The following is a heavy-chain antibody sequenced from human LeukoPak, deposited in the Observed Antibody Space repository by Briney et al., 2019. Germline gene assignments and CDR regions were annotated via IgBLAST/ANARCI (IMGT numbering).Heavy chain of an antibody. Sequence: GGSLRLSCAASGVTFSSYGMRWVRDAPGEGLECGAVISYDGSNKYYADSVKGRFTISRDNSKNTLYLQMNSLRAEDTAVYYCAKDIGGGGYDYLDYWGQGTLVTVSS. CDR3: AKDIGGGGYDYLDY. J-gene: IGHJ4*02. CDR2: ISYDGSNK. D-gene: IGHD5-12*01. V-gene: IGHV3-30*18. CDR1: GVTFSSYG.